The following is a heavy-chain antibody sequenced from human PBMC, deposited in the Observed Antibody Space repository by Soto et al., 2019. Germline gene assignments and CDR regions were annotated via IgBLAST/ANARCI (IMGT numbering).Heavy chain of an antibody. D-gene: IGHD3-22*01. V-gene: IGHV3-23*01. Sequence: GGSLRLSCAASGFTFSSYAMSWVRQAPGKGLEWVSAISGSGGSTYYADSVKGRFTISRDNSKNTLYLQMNSLRAEDTAVYYCAKQGYYYGSSGYHLDAFDIWGQGTMVTVSS. CDR3: AKQGYYYGSSGYHLDAFDI. CDR1: GFTFSSYA. CDR2: ISGSGGST. J-gene: IGHJ3*02.